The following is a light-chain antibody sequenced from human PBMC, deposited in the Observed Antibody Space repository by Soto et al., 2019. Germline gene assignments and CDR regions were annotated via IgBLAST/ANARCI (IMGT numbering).Light chain of an antibody. CDR3: LQDYNYTRT. V-gene: IGKV1D-16*01. CDR1: QGISSW. Sequence: DIPMTQSPSSLSASVGDRVTTTCRSSQGISSWLAWYQQKREKAPKAXIYAASSLQSGVPSRCSRSGAGTAFTRTISSLQPADFATDGCLQDYNYTRTFGGGTKVDIK. CDR2: AAS. J-gene: IGKJ4*02.